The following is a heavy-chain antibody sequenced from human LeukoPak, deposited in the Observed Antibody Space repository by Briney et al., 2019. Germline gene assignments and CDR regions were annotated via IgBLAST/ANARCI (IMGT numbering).Heavy chain of an antibody. CDR2: IIPIFGTA. Sequence: GASVKVSCKASECTFSSYAISWVRQAPGQGLEWMGGIIPIFGTANYAQKFQGRVTITADESTSTAYMELSSLRSEDTAVYYCASPVDLDYYGSGSSPYGMDVWGQGTTVTVSS. J-gene: IGHJ6*02. V-gene: IGHV1-69*13. CDR1: ECTFSSYA. CDR3: ASPVDLDYYGSGSSPYGMDV. D-gene: IGHD3-10*01.